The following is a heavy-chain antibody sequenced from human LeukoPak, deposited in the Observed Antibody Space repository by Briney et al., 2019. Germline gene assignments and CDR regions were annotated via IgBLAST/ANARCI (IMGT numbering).Heavy chain of an antibody. J-gene: IGHJ4*02. V-gene: IGHV4-34*01. CDR2: INHSGST. D-gene: IGHD5-24*01. CDR3: ARGTDGYNLYFDY. Sequence: SETLSLTCAVYGGSFSGYYWSWIRQPPGKGLEWIGEINHSGSTNYNPSLKSRVTISVDTSKNQFSLKLSSVTAADTAVYYCARGTDGYNLYFDYWGQGTLVTVSS. CDR1: GGSFSGYY.